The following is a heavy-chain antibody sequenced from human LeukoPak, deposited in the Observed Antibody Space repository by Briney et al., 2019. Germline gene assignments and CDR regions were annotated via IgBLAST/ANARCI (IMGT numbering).Heavy chain of an antibody. D-gene: IGHD4-11*01. CDR2: IYYSGST. V-gene: IGHV4-39*01. CDR3: ARRDEYSNYAWFDP. Sequence: SETLSLTCTVSGGSISSSSYYWGWIRQPPGKGLEWIGSIYYSGSTYYNPSLKSRVTISVDTSKNQFSLKLSSVTAADTAVYYCARRDEYSNYAWFDPWGQGTLVTVSS. J-gene: IGHJ5*02. CDR1: GGSISSSSYY.